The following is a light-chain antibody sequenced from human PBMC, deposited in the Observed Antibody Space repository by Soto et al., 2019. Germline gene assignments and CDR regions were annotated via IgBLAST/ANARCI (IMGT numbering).Light chain of an antibody. V-gene: IGLV2-14*01. CDR3: SSSTSSSTLV. J-gene: IGLJ2*01. CDR2: DVN. CDR1: SSDVGGYNY. Sequence: QSALTQPASVSGSPGPSITISCTGTSSDVGGYNYVSWYQQHPGKAPKLMIYDVNNRPSGVSNRFSGSKSGNTASLTISGRQAEDEADYYCSSSTSSSTLVFGGGTKLTVL.